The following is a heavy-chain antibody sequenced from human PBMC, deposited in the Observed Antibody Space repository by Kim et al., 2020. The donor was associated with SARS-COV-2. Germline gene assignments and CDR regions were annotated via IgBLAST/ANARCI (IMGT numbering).Heavy chain of an antibody. CDR3: ARSKQSRDGYNSPGSY. CDR2: ISYDGSNK. CDR1: GFTFSSYA. V-gene: IGHV3-30*04. Sequence: GGSLRLSCAASGFTFSSYAMHWVRQAPGKGLEWVAVISYDGSNKYYADSVKGRFTISRDNSKNTLYLQMNSLRAEDTAVYYCARSKQSRDGYNSPGSYWGQGTLVTVSS. J-gene: IGHJ4*02. D-gene: IGHD5-12*01.